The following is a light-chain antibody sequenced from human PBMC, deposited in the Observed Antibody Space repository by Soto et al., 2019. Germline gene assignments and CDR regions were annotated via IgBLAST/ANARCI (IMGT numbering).Light chain of an antibody. CDR3: QQYENWPRT. CDR2: GAS. V-gene: IGKV3-15*01. CDR1: QSIRNN. J-gene: IGKJ2*01. Sequence: EIVMTQSPDTLSVSPGERATLSCRASQSIRNNLVWYQQKPGQAPRLLIYGASTRVTGVPARFSGSGSGTEFTLTISSLQSEDFAVYYCQQYENWPRTFGQGTQLEIK.